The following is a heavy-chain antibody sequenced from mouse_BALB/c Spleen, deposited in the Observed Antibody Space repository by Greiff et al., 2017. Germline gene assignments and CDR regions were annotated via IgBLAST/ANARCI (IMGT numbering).Heavy chain of an antibody. D-gene: IGHD2-3*01. J-gene: IGHJ3*01. CDR2: IWGGGST. Sequence: VHLVESGPGLVAPSQSLSITCTVSGFSLSRYSVHWVRQPPGKGLEWLGMIWGGGSTDYNSALKSRLSISKDNSKSQVFLKMNSLQTDDTAMYYCARNDMIQAWFAYWGQGTLVTVSA. CDR3: ARNDMIQAWFAY. V-gene: IGHV2-6-4*01. CDR1: GFSLSRYS.